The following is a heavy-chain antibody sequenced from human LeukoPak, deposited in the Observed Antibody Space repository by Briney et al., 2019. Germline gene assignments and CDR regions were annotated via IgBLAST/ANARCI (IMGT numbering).Heavy chain of an antibody. CDR2: INPSGGST. CDR1: GYTFTSYY. CDR3: AREELERRSFDY. J-gene: IGHJ4*02. V-gene: IGHV1-46*01. Sequence: GASVKVSCKASGYTFTSYYMHWLRQAPGQGLAWMGIINPSGGSTSYAQRFQGRVTMTRDTSTSTVYMELSSLRSEDTAVYYCAREELERRSFDYWGQGTLVTVSS. D-gene: IGHD1-1*01.